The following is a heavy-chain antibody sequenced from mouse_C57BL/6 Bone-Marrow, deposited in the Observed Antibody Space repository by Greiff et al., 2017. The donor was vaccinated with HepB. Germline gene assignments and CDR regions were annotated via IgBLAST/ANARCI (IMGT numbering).Heavy chain of an antibody. D-gene: IGHD2-2*01. CDR3: ALWLRRRRGISMDY. CDR1: GYTFTDYY. J-gene: IGHJ4*01. CDR2: INPNNGGT. V-gene: IGHV1-26*01. Sequence: EVQLQQSGPELVKPGASVKISCKASGYTFTDYYMNWVKQSHGKSLEWIGDINPNNGGTSYNQKFKGKATLTVDKSSSTAYMELRSLTSEDSAVYYCALWLRRRRGISMDYWGQGTSVTVSS.